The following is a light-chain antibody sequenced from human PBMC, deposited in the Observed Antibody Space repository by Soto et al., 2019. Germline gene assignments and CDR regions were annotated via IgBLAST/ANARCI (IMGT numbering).Light chain of an antibody. CDR1: SSDVGGYNY. J-gene: IGLJ1*01. V-gene: IGLV2-14*01. CDR2: EVS. Sequence: QSVLTQPASVSGSPGQSITISCTGTSSDVGGYNYVSWYQQHPGKAPKLMIYEVSNRPSGVSNRFSGSKSGNTASLTISGLQAEDEADYYCSSYTGGSTSYVFGTGTKVTVL. CDR3: SSYTGGSTSYV.